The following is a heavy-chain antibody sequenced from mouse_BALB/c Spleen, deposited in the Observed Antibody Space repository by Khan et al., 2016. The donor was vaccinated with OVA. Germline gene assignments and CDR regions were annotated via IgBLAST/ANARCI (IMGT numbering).Heavy chain of an antibody. CDR1: GYTFTNYG. CDR3: ARISSYWYFDV. CDR2: INTYTGEP. Sequence: QIQLVQSGPELKKPGETVKISCKASGYTFTNYGMNWVKQAPGKDLKCMGWINTYTGEPTYADDFKGRFAFSLETSASTAYLQINNLKNEDMATYFCARISSYWYFDVGGAGTTVTVSS. J-gene: IGHJ1*01. V-gene: IGHV9-1*02.